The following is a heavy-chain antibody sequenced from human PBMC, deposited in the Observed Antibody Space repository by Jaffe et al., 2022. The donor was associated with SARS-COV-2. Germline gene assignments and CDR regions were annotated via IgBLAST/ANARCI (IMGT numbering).Heavy chain of an antibody. V-gene: IGHV3-9*01. D-gene: IGHD3-3*01. Sequence: EVQLVESGGGLVQPGRSLRLSCAASGFTFDDYAMHWVRQAPGKGLEWVSGISWNSGSIGYADSVKGRFTISRDNAKNSLYLQMNSLRAEDTALYYCAKDIEYDFWSGMGGMDVWGQGTTVTVSS. CDR1: GFTFDDYA. CDR3: AKDIEYDFWSGMGGMDV. J-gene: IGHJ6*02. CDR2: ISWNSGSI.